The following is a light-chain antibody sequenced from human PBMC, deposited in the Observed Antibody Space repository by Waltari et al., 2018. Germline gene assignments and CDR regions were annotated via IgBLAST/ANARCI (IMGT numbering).Light chain of an antibody. CDR3: QQYGGSSWT. V-gene: IGKV3-20*01. CDR2: TIS. J-gene: IGKJ1*01. Sequence: IVLTQSPDTLSLSPGERATLSCRASQSISSGYLAWYQQRPGQAPRLLIYTISSRASGIPDRFSGSGSGTDFTLTISRLEPEDFAVYYFQQYGGSSWTFGQGTKVEVK. CDR1: QSISSGY.